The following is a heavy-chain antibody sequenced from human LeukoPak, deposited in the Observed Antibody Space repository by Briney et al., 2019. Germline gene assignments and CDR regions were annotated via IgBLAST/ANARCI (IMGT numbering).Heavy chain of an antibody. CDR3: ARLTGGYSSGWSGGEY. Sequence: GASLKISCKGSGYSFTSYWIGWVRQMPGKGLEWMGIIYPGDSDTRYSPSFQGQVTISADKSISTAYLQWSSLKASDTAMYYCARLTGGYSSGWSGGEYWGQGTLVTVSS. V-gene: IGHV5-51*01. CDR2: IYPGDSDT. CDR1: GYSFTSYW. D-gene: IGHD6-19*01. J-gene: IGHJ4*02.